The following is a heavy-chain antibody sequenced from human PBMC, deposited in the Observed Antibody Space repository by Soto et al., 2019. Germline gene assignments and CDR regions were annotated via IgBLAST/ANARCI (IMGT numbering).Heavy chain of an antibody. CDR1: GFVSNDYD. Sequence: QVQLAESGGGVVQPGRSLRLSCATSGFVSNDYDIHWVRQAPGKGLAWLASISYDGSNKYYANSVKGRFTISRDNSKNTLSLQINSLGAEDAAVYYCSRGIKGGFDAWGAGTLVTVSS. CDR2: ISYDGSNK. CDR3: SRGIKGGFDA. V-gene: IGHV3-30*03. J-gene: IGHJ5*02.